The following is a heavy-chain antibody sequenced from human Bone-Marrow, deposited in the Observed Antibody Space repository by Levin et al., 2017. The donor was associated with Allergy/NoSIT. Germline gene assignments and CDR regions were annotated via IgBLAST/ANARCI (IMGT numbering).Heavy chain of an antibody. CDR1: GFTFNSYD. J-gene: IGHJ6*02. Sequence: GGSLRLSCAASGFTFNSYDMHWVRQAPGKGLEWVSIISYDGSSKFYADSVRGRFIVSRDSFKNTLFLQMNNLRLEDTAVYFCARPQLDYHGSGSDYGVDLWGQGTTVTVSS. CDR2: ISYDGSSK. D-gene: IGHD3-10*01. CDR3: ARPQLDYHGSGSDYGVDL. V-gene: IGHV3-30-3*01.